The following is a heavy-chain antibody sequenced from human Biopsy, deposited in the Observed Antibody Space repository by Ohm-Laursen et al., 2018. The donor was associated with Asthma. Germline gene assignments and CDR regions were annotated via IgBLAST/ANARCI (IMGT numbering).Heavy chain of an antibody. J-gene: IGHJ4*02. CDR1: GGTFNTYV. CDR3: ARKAGSCISRTCYSLDF. CDR2: IKPVFCTT. D-gene: IGHD2-2*01. Sequence: SSVKVSCKSLGGTFNTYVTGWARQAPGQGLEWMGWIKPVFCTTTYPQKFQDRVTITADDSTSTVYMELSSLRSEGTAVYYCARKAGSCISRTCYSLDFWGQGTLVTVSS. V-gene: IGHV1-69*01.